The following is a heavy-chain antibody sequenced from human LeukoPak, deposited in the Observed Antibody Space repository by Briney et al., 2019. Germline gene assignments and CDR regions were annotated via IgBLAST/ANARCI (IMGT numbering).Heavy chain of an antibody. V-gene: IGHV3-48*03. CDR3: ARTYSSSWYDY. CDR2: IRSSGSTI. CDR1: GFTFSSYD. Sequence: GGSLRLSCAASGFTFSSYDMNWVRQAPGKGLEWISYIRSSGSTIYYADSVKGRFTISRENAKNSLYLQMNSLRAEDTAVYYCARTYSSSWYDYWGQGTLVTVSS. J-gene: IGHJ4*02. D-gene: IGHD6-13*01.